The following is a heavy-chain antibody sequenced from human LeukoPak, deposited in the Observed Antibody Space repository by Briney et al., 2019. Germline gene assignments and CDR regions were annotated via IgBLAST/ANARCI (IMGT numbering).Heavy chain of an antibody. J-gene: IGHJ4*02. V-gene: IGHV3-20*04. CDR2: INWNGGRT. Sequence: GGSLRLSCAASGFTFVDYGMSSVRQAPGKGLEWVSGINWNGGRTGYADSVKGRFTISRDNAKNSLYLQMNSLRAEDTALYYCARVKDTAMVYFDYWGQGTLVTVSS. CDR1: GFTFVDYG. CDR3: ARVKDTAMVYFDY. D-gene: IGHD5-18*01.